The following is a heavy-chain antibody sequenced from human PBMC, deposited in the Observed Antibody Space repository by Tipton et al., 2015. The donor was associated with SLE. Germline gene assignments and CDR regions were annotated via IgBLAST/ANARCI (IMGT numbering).Heavy chain of an antibody. Sequence: QSGPEVKKPGASVKVSCKPSGYTFTGYYMHWVRQAPGQGLEWMGWISPYNGNTNYAQKFQGRVTMTTDTSTSTAYMELRSLRSDDTAVHYCARECSGTGCLDYWGQGTLVTVSS. CDR2: ISPYNGNT. CDR3: ARECSGTGCLDY. V-gene: IGHV1-18*04. J-gene: IGHJ4*02. D-gene: IGHD3-10*02. CDR1: GYTFTGYY.